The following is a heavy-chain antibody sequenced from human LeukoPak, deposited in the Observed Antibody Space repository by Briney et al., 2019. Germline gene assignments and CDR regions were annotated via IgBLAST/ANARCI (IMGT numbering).Heavy chain of an antibody. Sequence: GGSLRLSCAASGFTFSKACMSWVRQAPGKGLEWVGCIKSEADCRTIDYAAPVKGRFAISRDDSKNTVFLQMNGLKVEDSSVYYCTTWSAAYRAHWGQETLVTVFS. CDR2: IKSEADCRTI. D-gene: IGHD2-15*01. CDR3: TTWSAAYRAH. J-gene: IGHJ4*02. V-gene: IGHV3-15*01. CDR1: GFTFSKAC.